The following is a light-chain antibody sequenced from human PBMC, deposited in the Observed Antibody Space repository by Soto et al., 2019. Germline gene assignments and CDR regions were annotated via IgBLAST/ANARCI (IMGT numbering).Light chain of an antibody. V-gene: IGLV2-14*01. CDR1: SSDTAGHNY. CDR2: EVS. Sequence: QSVLTQPASVSGSPGQSITISCTGTSSDTAGHNYVSWYQQHPGKAPKLMIYEVSNRPSGVSNRFSGAQSGNTASLTISGLQAEDEANYYCSSYTTSNTPLYVFGTGTKVTVL. J-gene: IGLJ1*01. CDR3: SSYTTSNTPLYV.